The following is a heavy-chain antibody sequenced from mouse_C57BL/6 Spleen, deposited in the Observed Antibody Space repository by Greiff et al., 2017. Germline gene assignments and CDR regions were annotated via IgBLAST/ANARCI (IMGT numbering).Heavy chain of an antibody. Sequence: VQLQQSGAELVRPGASVKLSCKASGYTFTDYYINWVKQRPGQGLEWIARIYPGSGNTYYNEKFKGKATLTAEKSSSTAYMQLSSLTSEDSAVYFCARYLTVVAPPYAMDYWGQGTSATVSS. CDR1: GYTFTDYY. CDR3: ARYLTVVAPPYAMDY. D-gene: IGHD1-1*01. V-gene: IGHV1-76*01. J-gene: IGHJ4*01. CDR2: IYPGSGNT.